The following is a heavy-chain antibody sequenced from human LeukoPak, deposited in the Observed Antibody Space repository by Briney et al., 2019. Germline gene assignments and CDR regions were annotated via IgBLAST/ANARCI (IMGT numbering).Heavy chain of an antibody. Sequence: PSETLSLTCAVSGASVSGSNYYWGWIRQPPGKGLEWIGNIYSSGSTNYNASLQSRVTISIDTSKNQFSLRLNSVTAADTAMYYCAKSGGYGLIDYWGQGTRVTVSS. CDR2: IYSSGST. V-gene: IGHV4-39*01. CDR3: AKSGGYGLIDY. D-gene: IGHD1-26*01. J-gene: IGHJ4*02. CDR1: GASVSGSNYY.